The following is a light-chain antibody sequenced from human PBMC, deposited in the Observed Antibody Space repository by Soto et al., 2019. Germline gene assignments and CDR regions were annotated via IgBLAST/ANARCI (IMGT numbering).Light chain of an antibody. V-gene: IGKV3-11*01. J-gene: IGKJ4*01. CDR3: QHRGNWPS. Sequence: EITLTQSPATLSLSPGERATLSCRASQSISRYLAWYQQKPGQAPRLLIYDASNRATGIPARFSGSGSGTDFTLTISSLEPEDFAVYYCQHRGNWPSFGGGTKVDIK. CDR1: QSISRY. CDR2: DAS.